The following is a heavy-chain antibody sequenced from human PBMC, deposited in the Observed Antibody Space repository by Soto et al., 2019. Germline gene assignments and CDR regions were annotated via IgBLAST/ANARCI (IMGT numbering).Heavy chain of an antibody. CDR3: TTVFIQLWLREN. D-gene: IGHD5-18*01. CDR2: IKSKTDGGTT. V-gene: IGHV3-15*01. CDR1: GFTFSNAW. J-gene: IGHJ4*02. Sequence: PGGSLRLSCAAPGFTFSNAWMSWVRQAPGKGLEWVGRIKSKTDGGTTDYAAPVKGRFTISRDDSKNTLYLQMNSLKTEDTAVYYCTTVFIQLWLRENWGQGTLVTVSS.